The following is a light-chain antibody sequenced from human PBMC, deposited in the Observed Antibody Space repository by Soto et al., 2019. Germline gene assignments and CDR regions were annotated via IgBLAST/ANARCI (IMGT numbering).Light chain of an antibody. J-gene: IGKJ3*01. CDR3: QQYGSSSFS. V-gene: IGKV3-20*01. CDR1: QSVSSSD. Sequence: EIGFTQSPGTLSLSPGERATLSCRASQSVSSSDLDWYQQKPGQAPRRLIYGASSKATGIPDRFRGSGSGTDVTLTRSRLEPEHFAVYYGQQYGSSSFSFRPGTEVFIK. CDR2: GAS.